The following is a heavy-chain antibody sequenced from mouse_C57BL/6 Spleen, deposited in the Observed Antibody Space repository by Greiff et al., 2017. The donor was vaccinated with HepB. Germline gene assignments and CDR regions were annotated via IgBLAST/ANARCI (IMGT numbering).Heavy chain of an antibody. Sequence: QVQLQQSGPELVKPGASVTISCKASGYSFSSSWMNWVKQRPGKGLEWIGRIYPGDGDTNYNGKFKGKATLTADKSASTAYMQLSSLTSEDSAVYFCANPPHDYGSSSWYFDVWGTGTTVTVSS. J-gene: IGHJ1*03. CDR1: GYSFSSSW. CDR3: ANPPHDYGSSSWYFDV. V-gene: IGHV1-82*01. D-gene: IGHD1-1*01. CDR2: IYPGDGDT.